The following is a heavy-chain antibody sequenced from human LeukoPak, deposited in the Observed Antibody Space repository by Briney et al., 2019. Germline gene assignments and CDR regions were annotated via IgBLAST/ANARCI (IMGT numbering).Heavy chain of an antibody. D-gene: IGHD7-27*01. CDR1: GGSTSSGGYS. CDR3: ARLQLTGEIDY. V-gene: IGHV4-30-2*01. CDR2: IYHSGST. J-gene: IGHJ4*02. Sequence: SQTLSLTCAVSGGSTSSGGYSWSWIRQPPGKGLEWIGYIYHSGSTYYNPSLKSRVTISVDRSKNQFSLKLSSVTAADTAVYYCARLQLTGEIDYWGQGTLVTVSS.